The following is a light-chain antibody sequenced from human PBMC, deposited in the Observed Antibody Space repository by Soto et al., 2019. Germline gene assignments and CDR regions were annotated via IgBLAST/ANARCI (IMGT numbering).Light chain of an antibody. J-gene: IGKJ1*01. Sequence: EIVLTQSPGTLSLYPGERATLSCRASQSVSSIYLAWYQQKPGQAPRLLFYGASSRATGIPDRFSGSGSGTDFTLTISRLEPEDFAVYYCQQYGSSRWTFGQGTKVEI. CDR1: QSVSSIY. V-gene: IGKV3-20*01. CDR3: QQYGSSRWT. CDR2: GAS.